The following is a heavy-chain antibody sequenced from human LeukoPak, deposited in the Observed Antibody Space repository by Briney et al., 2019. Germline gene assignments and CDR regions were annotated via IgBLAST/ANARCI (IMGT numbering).Heavy chain of an antibody. J-gene: IGHJ4*02. D-gene: IGHD3-22*01. CDR2: INHSGST. CDR1: GFSFSSYA. CDR3: ARARLGTMIVVTLYFDY. Sequence: GSLRLSCAASGFSFSSYAMGWIRQPRGKGLEWIGEINHSGSTNYNPSLKSRVTISVDTSKNQFSLKLSSVTAADTAVYYCARARLGTMIVVTLYFDYWGQGTLVTVSS. V-gene: IGHV4-34*01.